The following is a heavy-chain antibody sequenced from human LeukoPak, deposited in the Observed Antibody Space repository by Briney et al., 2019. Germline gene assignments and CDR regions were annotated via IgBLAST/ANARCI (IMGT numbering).Heavy chain of an antibody. CDR2: INPNSGGT. D-gene: IGHD2-2*01. Sequence: ASVKVSCKASGYTFTGYYMHWVRQAPGQGVEWMGWINPNSGGTNYAQKFQGRVTMTRDTSISTAYMELSRLRSDDTAVYYCARLSDIVVVPAAVDYWGQGTLVTVSS. V-gene: IGHV1-2*02. CDR3: ARLSDIVVVPAAVDY. J-gene: IGHJ4*02. CDR1: GYTFTGYY.